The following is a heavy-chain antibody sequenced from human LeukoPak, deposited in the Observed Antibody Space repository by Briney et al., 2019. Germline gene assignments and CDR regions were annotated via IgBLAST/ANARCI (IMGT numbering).Heavy chain of an antibody. CDR3: ARVRLGYCSSTSCYTPYYYYGMDV. V-gene: IGHV4-59*12. CDR2: IYDSGST. J-gene: IGHJ6*02. CDR1: GGSISSYY. D-gene: IGHD2-2*02. Sequence: SETLSLTCTVSGGSISSYYWSWIRQPPGKGLDLIGYIYDSGSTNYNPSLKSRVTISVDTSKNQFSLKLSSVTAADTAVYYCARVRLGYCSSTSCYTPYYYYGMDVWGQGTTVTVSS.